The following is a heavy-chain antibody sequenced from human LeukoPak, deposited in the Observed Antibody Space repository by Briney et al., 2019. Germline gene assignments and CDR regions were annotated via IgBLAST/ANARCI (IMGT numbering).Heavy chain of an antibody. CDR3: ARGAVAGTPTDY. J-gene: IGHJ4*02. CDR1: GGSISSYY. D-gene: IGHD6-19*01. CDR2: IYYSGST. Sequence: PSETLSLTCTVPGGSISSYYWSWIRQPPGKGLEWIGYIYYSGSTNYNPSLKSRVTISVDTSKNQFSLKLSSVTAADTAVYYCARGAVAGTPTDYWGQGTLVTVSS. V-gene: IGHV4-59*01.